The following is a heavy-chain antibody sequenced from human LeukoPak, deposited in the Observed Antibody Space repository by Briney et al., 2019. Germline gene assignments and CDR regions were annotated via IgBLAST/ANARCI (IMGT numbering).Heavy chain of an antibody. V-gene: IGHV3-48*01. CDR3: AGQGYSGSYYHDY. Sequence: GGSLRLSCAASGFTFCSYSMNWVRQAPGKGLEWVSYISSSSSTIYYADSVKGRFTISRDNAKNSLYLQMNSLRAEDTAVYYCAGQGYSGSYYHDYWGQGTLVTVSS. CDR2: ISSSSSTI. D-gene: IGHD1-26*01. J-gene: IGHJ4*02. CDR1: GFTFCSYS.